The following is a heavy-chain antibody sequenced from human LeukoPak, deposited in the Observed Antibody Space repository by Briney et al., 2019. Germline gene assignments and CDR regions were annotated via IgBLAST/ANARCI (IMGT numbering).Heavy chain of an antibody. CDR2: IYYSGST. CDR3: ARVEGSGSFD. CDR1: GGSISSYY. V-gene: IGHV4-59*01. D-gene: IGHD3-10*01. J-gene: IGHJ4*02. Sequence: SETLSLTCTVSGGSISSYYWSWIRQPPGKGLEWIGYIYYSGSTNYNPSLKSRVTISVDTSKNQFSLKLSSVTAADTAVYYCARVEGSGSFDWGQGTLVTVSS.